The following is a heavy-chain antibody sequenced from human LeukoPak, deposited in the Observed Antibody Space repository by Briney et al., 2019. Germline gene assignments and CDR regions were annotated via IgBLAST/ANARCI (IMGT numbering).Heavy chain of an antibody. CDR1: GGTFSSYT. J-gene: IGHJ6*03. CDR3: ARGNDGSGSPSYYSYYMDV. Sequence: SVKVSCKASGGTFSSYTISWVRQAPGQGLEWMGGIIPIFSTANYAQKFQGRVTITADESTSTAYMELSSLRSEDTAVYYCARGNDGSGSPSYYSYYMDVWGKGTTVTISS. CDR2: IIPIFSTA. V-gene: IGHV1-69*13. D-gene: IGHD3-10*01.